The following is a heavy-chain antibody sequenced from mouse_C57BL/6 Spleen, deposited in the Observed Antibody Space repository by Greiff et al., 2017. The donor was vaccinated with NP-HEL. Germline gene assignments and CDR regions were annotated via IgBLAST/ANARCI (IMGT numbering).Heavy chain of an antibody. J-gene: IGHJ3*01. V-gene: IGHV5-9*01. Sequence: EVKLVESGGGLVKPGGSLKLSCAASGFTFSSYTMSWVRQTPEKRLEWVATISGGGGNTYYPDSVKGRFTISRDNAKNTLYLQMSSLRSEDTALYYCARQGYSNSWFAYWGQGTLVTVSA. CDR1: GFTFSSYT. D-gene: IGHD2-5*01. CDR3: ARQGYSNSWFAY. CDR2: ISGGGGNT.